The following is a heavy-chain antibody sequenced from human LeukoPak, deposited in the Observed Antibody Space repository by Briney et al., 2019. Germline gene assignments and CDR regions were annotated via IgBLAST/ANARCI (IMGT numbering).Heavy chain of an antibody. J-gene: IGHJ4*02. Sequence: GGSLRLSRAASGLTFSNYDMHWVRQAPGKGLEWVAVIWYDGSNKYYADSVKGRFTLSRDNSKNTLYLQMNSLRAEDTPVYYCVVLNSGNYFDDWGQGSLVTVSS. CDR2: IWYDGSNK. V-gene: IGHV3-33*01. D-gene: IGHD1-26*01. CDR1: GLTFSNYD. CDR3: VVLNSGNYFDD.